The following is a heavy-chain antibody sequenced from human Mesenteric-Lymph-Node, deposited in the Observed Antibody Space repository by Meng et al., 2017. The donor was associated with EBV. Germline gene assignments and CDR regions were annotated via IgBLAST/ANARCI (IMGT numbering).Heavy chain of an antibody. J-gene: IGHJ4*02. V-gene: IGHV4-59*01. CDR3: ARDGASSGWYLDY. Sequence: QVPLPESGPGLGKPSGTLSLTCTVSGGSISTYYWSWIRQPPGKGLEWIGYTSYSGSTNYNPSLKSRVTISVDTSKNHLSLRLTSVTAADTAVYYCARDGASSGWYLDYWGQGTLVTVSS. D-gene: IGHD6-19*01. CDR1: GGSISTYY. CDR2: TSYSGST.